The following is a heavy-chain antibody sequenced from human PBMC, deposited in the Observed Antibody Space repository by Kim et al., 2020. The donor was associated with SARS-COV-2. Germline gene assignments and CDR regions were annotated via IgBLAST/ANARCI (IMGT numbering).Heavy chain of an antibody. V-gene: IGHV3-23*01. CDR3: AKGGGRQQRYVDY. D-gene: IGHD1-1*01. CDR2: ISGTGGRT. CDR1: GFTFSSYG. Sequence: GGSLRLSCAASGFTFSSYGMSWVRQAPGKGLEWVSIISGTGGRTFYADSVNGRFTISRDNSKNTLYLQMSSLRAEDTAVYYCAKGGGRQQRYVDYWGQGTLVTVSS. J-gene: IGHJ4*02.